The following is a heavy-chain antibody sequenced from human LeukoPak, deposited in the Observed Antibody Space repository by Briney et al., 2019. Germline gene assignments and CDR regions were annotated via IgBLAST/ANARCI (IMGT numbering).Heavy chain of an antibody. CDR1: GYTFTNYD. V-gene: IGHV1-8*01. D-gene: IGHD3-9*01. CDR3: ARVAIRVDY. CDR2: MNPNSGNT. J-gene: IGHJ4*02. Sequence: GASVKVSCKASGYTFTNYDISWVRQATGQGLEWMGWMNPNSGNTGYAQKFQGRVIMTRNTSINTAYMELSSLRSEGTAVYYCARVAIRVDYWGQGTLVTVSS.